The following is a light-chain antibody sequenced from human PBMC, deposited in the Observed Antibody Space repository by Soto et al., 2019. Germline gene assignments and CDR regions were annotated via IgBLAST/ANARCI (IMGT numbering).Light chain of an antibody. Sequence: DIQMTQSPSSVSASVGDRVTISCRASQGISSWLAWYQQKPGKAPSLLIYSASTLHSGVPSRFSGSGSGTDFTLTISSLQPEDFATYYCLQHYNFSWTFGQGTKVDIK. CDR1: QGISSW. J-gene: IGKJ1*01. CDR3: LQHYNFSWT. V-gene: IGKV1-12*01. CDR2: SAS.